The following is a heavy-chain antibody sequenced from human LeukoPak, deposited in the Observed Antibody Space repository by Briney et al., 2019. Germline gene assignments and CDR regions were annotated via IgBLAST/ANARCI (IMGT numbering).Heavy chain of an antibody. D-gene: IGHD6-19*01. CDR1: GFTFSNYA. J-gene: IGHJ4*02. Sequence: GGSLRLSCAASGFTFSNYAMNWVRQAPGKGLEGVSAISESGGSTYYSESVKGRFTISRDNPKNTLYLQMNSLRAEDTAVYYCAKFVSSSGWYHYFDYWGQGTLVTVSS. V-gene: IGHV3-23*01. CDR3: AKFVSSSGWYHYFDY. CDR2: ISESGGST.